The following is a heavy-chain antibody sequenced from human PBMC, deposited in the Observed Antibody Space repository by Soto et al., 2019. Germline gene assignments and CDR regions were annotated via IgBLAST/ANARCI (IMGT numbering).Heavy chain of an antibody. J-gene: IGHJ5*02. CDR1: GYSCSIDR. Sequence: KGDCKSAGYSCSIDRVAWLRQKNGQGLEWMGWISPYNGNTNYAQKLQGRVTMTTDTSTRTAYMELRSLRDDDTAVYYCARGVVHIVGIAPAPNWLAPWGHGTPVTVSS. D-gene: IGHD2-2*01. CDR2: ISPYNGNT. CDR3: ARGVVHIVGIAPAPNWLAP. V-gene: IGHV1-18*01.